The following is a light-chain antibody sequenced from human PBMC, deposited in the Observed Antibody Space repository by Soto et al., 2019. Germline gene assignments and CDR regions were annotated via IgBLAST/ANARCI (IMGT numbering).Light chain of an antibody. J-gene: IGKJ5*01. Sequence: EIVLTQSQGPLSLSPGERATLSCRASQSVSSSYLAWYQQKPGQAPRLLIYDTSTRATGIPARFSGSGSGTEFTLTISSLQSEDFAVYYCQQYSNWPPITFGQGTRLEIK. CDR2: DTS. CDR3: QQYSNWPPIT. CDR1: QSVSSSY. V-gene: IGKV3-15*01.